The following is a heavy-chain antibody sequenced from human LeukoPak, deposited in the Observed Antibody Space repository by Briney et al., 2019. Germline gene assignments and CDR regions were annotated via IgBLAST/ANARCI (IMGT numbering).Heavy chain of an antibody. V-gene: IGHV4-61*08. CDR2: INHSGST. CDR1: GDSISSGDYY. Sequence: SETLSLTCTVSGDSISSGDYYWSWIRQPPGKGLEWIGEINHSGSTNYNPSLKSRVTISIDTSKNQFSLKLSSVTAADTAVYYCASSIAAAGTWEYFDYWGQGTLVTVSS. J-gene: IGHJ4*02. D-gene: IGHD6-13*01. CDR3: ASSIAAAGTWEYFDY.